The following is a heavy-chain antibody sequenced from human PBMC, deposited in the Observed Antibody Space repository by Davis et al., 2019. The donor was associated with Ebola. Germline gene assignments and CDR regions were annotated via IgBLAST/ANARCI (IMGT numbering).Heavy chain of an antibody. CDR3: ARVSCTSTSRYTGNYYYYYGMDV. J-gene: IGHJ6*02. CDR2: ISGSGGTT. CDR1: GFSFSNYA. D-gene: IGHD2-2*02. Sequence: GGSLRLSCAASGFSFSNYAMNWVRQAPGKGLEWVSTISGSGGTTYYADSVKGRFTISRDNSKDTLYLQVNSLRAEDTALYYCARVSCTSTSRYTGNYYYYYGMDVWGQGTTVTVSS. V-gene: IGHV3-23*01.